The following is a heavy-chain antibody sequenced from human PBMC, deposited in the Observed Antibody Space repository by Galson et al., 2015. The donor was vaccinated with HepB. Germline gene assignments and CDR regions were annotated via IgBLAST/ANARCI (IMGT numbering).Heavy chain of an antibody. Sequence: TLSLTCTVSGGSISSGGYYWSWIRQHPGKGLEWIGYIYYSGSTYYDPSLKSRVTISVDTSKNQFSLKLSSVTAADTAVYYCARDPKRGFGEFQSYYYGMDVWGQGTTVTVSS. CDR2: IYYSGST. CDR3: ARDPKRGFGEFQSYYYGMDV. CDR1: GGSISSGGYY. D-gene: IGHD3-10*01. J-gene: IGHJ6*02. V-gene: IGHV4-31*03.